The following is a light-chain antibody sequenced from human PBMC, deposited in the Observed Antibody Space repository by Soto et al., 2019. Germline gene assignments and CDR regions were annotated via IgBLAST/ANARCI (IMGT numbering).Light chain of an antibody. CDR1: RSDVGGYDY. CDR2: AVT. Sequence: QSALTQPASVSGSPGQSITISCTGSRSDVGGYDYVCWYQQYPGKAPKLIIYAVTDRPSGVSNRFSGSKSGNTASLIISGLQAEDEADYYCSSYTTSGTVVFGGGTKVTVL. J-gene: IGLJ3*02. CDR3: SSYTTSGTVV. V-gene: IGLV2-14*03.